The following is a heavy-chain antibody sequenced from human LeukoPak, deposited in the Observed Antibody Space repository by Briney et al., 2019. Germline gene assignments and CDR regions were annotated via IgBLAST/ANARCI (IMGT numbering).Heavy chain of an antibody. CDR1: GFTFSSYG. J-gene: IGHJ5*02. V-gene: IGHV3-33*01. CDR3: ARGNRDYHFWSGAGLGWFDP. Sequence: GRSLRLSCAASGFTFSSYGMQWVRQAPGRGLEGVSVMWYDGSNKYYGDSVKGRFSISRENSKNALYLQLNSMRAENTAVYYCARGNRDYHFWSGAGLGWFDPWGKGTLVTVSS. D-gene: IGHD3-3*01. CDR2: MWYDGSNK.